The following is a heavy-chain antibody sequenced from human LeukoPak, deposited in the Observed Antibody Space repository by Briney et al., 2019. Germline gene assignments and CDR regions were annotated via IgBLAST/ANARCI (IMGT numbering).Heavy chain of an antibody. Sequence: GGSLRLSCAASGFTFSSYAMSWVRQAPGKGLEWVSAISGSGGSTYYADSVKGRFTISRDNSKNTLYLQMNSLRAEDTAVYYCAKTPRSGSYSAWGFDYWGQGTLVTVSS. J-gene: IGHJ4*02. V-gene: IGHV3-23*01. CDR3: AKTPRSGSYSAWGFDY. CDR2: ISGSGGST. CDR1: GFTFSSYA. D-gene: IGHD1-26*01.